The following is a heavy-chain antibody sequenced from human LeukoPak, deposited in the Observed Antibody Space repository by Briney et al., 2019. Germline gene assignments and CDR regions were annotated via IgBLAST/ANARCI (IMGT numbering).Heavy chain of an antibody. V-gene: IGHV3-11*04. CDR3: ARDPDLADYGDYEREPENDY. CDR2: ISSSGSTI. CDR1: GFTFSDYY. Sequence: PGGSLRLSCAASGFTFSDYYMSWIRQAPGKGLEWVSYISSSGSTIYYADSVKGRFTISRDNAKNSLYLQMNSLRAEDTAVYYCARDPDLADYGDYEREPENDYWGQGTLVTVSS. D-gene: IGHD4-17*01. J-gene: IGHJ4*02.